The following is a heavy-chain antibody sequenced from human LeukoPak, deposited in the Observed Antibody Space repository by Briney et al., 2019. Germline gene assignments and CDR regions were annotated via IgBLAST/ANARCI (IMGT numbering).Heavy chain of an antibody. J-gene: IGHJ4*02. CDR1: GYTFTGYY. CDR2: INPNSVGT. D-gene: IGHD4-17*01. V-gene: IGHV1-2*02. CDR3: ARDSRDYGELYYFDY. Sequence: ASVKVSCKASGYTFTGYYMHWVRQAPGQGLEWMGWINPNSVGTNHAQKFQGRVTMTRDTSISTAYMERSRLRSDDTAVYYCARDSRDYGELYYFDYWGQGTLVTVSS.